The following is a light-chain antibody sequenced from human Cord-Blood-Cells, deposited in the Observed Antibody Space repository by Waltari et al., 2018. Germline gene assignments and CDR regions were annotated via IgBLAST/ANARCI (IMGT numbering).Light chain of an antibody. CDR3: QQYGSSSFT. CDR2: GAS. Sequence: EIVLTQSPGTLSLSPGESATLSCRASQSVSSSYLAWYQQKPGQAPRLLIYGASSRATGIPDRFSGSGSGTDFTLTISRLEPEEFAVYYCQQYGSSSFTFGPGTKVDIK. J-gene: IGKJ3*01. V-gene: IGKV3-20*01. CDR1: QSVSSSY.